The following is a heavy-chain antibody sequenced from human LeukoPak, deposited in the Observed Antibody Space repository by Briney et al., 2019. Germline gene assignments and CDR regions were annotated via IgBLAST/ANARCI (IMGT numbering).Heavy chain of an antibody. CDR3: ARKGRVNGSGWYGYYYYMDV. CDR2: INHSGST. D-gene: IGHD6-19*01. CDR1: GGSFSGYY. J-gene: IGHJ6*03. Sequence: SETLSLTCAVYGGSFSGYYWSWIRQSPGKGLEWIGEINHSGSTNYNPSLKSRVTISVDTSKNQFSLKLSSVTAADTAVYYCARKGRVNGSGWYGYYYYMDVWGKGTTVTVSS. V-gene: IGHV4-34*01.